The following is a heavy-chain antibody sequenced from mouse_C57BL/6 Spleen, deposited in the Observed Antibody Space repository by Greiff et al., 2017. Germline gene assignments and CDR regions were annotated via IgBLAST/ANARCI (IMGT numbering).Heavy chain of an antibody. CDR2: IRNKANGYTT. D-gene: IGHD3-2*02. Sequence: EVKLMESGGGLVQPGGSLSLSCAASGFTFTDYYMSWVRQPPGKALEWLGFIRNKANGYTTEYSASVKGRFTISRDNSQSILYLQMHALRAEDSATYYCARYPTAQEASWCAYWGQGTLVTVSA. J-gene: IGHJ3*01. V-gene: IGHV7-3*01. CDR1: GFTFTDYY. CDR3: ARYPTAQEASWCAY.